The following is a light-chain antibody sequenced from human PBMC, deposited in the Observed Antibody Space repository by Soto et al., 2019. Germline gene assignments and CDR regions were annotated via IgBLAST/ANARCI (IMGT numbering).Light chain of an antibody. Sequence: DIQMTQSPSTLSASVGDRVTITCRASQSISSWLAWYQQKQGKAPKLXIYDASSLESGVPSRFSGSGAGTEFTLTISSLQPDDFATYYCQQYNSYTWTFGQGTKVDIK. CDR2: DAS. CDR1: QSISSW. J-gene: IGKJ1*01. CDR3: QQYNSYTWT. V-gene: IGKV1-5*01.